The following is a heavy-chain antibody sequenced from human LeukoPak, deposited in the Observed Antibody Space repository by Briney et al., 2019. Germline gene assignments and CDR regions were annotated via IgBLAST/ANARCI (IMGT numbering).Heavy chain of an antibody. CDR2: ISGSSSYI. CDR3: ARDFPFDY. Sequence: GGSLRLSCAASGFTFSSYSMNWVRQAPGKGLEWVSSISGSSSYIYYADSVKGRFTISRDNAKNSLYLQMNSLRAEDTAVYYCARDFPFDYWGQGTLVTVSS. J-gene: IGHJ4*02. CDR1: GFTFSSYS. V-gene: IGHV3-21*01.